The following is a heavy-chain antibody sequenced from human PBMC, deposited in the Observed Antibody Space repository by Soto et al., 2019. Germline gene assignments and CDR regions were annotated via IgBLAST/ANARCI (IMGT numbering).Heavy chain of an antibody. D-gene: IGHD6-13*01. J-gene: IGHJ4*02. Sequence: PGGSLRLSCAASGFTFSSYAISWVRQAPGKGLEWVSAISGSGGSTYYADSVKGRFTISRDNSKNTLYLQMNSLRAEDTALYYFAKQGRYSSSWSPLYYFDYWGQGTLVTVSS. CDR1: GFTFSSYA. CDR3: AKQGRYSSSWSPLYYFDY. CDR2: ISGSGGST. V-gene: IGHV3-23*01.